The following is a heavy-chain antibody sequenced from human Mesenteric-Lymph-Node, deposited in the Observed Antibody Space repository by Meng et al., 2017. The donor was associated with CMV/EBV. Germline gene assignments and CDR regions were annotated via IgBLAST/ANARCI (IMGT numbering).Heavy chain of an antibody. CDR1: GGSISSSSYY. Sequence: SETLSLTCTVSGGSISSSSYYWGWIRQPPGKGLEWIGSIYYSGSTYYNPSLKSRVTISVDTSKNQFSLKLSSVTAADTAVYYCARRTTTRGFWVWGQGTMVTVSS. V-gene: IGHV4-39*07. D-gene: IGHD3-3*01. CDR2: IYYSGST. CDR3: ARRTTTRGFWV. J-gene: IGHJ3*01.